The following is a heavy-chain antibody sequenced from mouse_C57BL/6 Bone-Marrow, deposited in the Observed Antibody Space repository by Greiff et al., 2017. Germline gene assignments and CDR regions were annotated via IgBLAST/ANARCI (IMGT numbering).Heavy chain of an antibody. D-gene: IGHD2-1*01. CDR2: IDPEIGDT. CDR3: SSFYGNYFDF. CDR1: GFNIKDDY. Sequence: VQLKQSGAELVRPGASVKLSCTASGFNIKDDYIHWVQQRPEQGLEWIGWIDPEIGDTEYASKFPGKATITSATSSNTAYLQLSSLPSEDTAVYYCSSFYGNYFDFWGQGTPLTVAS. J-gene: IGHJ2*01. V-gene: IGHV14-4*01.